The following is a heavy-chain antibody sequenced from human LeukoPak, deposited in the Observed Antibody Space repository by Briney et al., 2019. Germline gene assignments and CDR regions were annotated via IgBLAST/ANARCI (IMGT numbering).Heavy chain of an antibody. D-gene: IGHD6-19*01. CDR1: GASISNYY. J-gene: IGHJ6*03. CDR2: MHSSGST. CDR3: ARTRSYYMDV. V-gene: IGHV4-4*07. Sequence: SETLSLTCTVSGASISNYYWTWIRQPAGKGLEWIGRMHSSGSTIYNPSLKSRVTMSVDTSKNQFSLTLSSVTAADTAVYYCARTRSYYMDVWAKGTTVTVSS.